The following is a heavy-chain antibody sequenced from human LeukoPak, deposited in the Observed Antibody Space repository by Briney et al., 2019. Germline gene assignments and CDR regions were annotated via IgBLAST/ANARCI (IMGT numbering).Heavy chain of an antibody. V-gene: IGHV4-59*08. Sequence: SETLSLTCTVSGGSISSYYWSWIRQPLGKGLEWIGYIYYIGSTHYSPSFKSRVTISIDTSKNQFYLNLSSVTAADSAIYYCARHAAVAGTAFDYWGQGNLVTVSS. CDR1: GGSISSYY. CDR3: ARHAAVAGTAFDY. J-gene: IGHJ4*02. CDR2: IYYIGST. D-gene: IGHD6-19*01.